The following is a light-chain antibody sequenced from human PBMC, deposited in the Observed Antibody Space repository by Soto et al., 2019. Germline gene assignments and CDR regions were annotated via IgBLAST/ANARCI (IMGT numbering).Light chain of an antibody. J-gene: IGKJ2*01. CDR3: QQYKDYVYT. V-gene: IGKV1-5*01. CDR1: QTVERW. Sequence: DIQMTQSPSTLSASVGDRVTITCRASQTVERWMAWYQQKPGKAPKLLISDVSTLERGVPSRFSGSGSATEFTLTISGLQPGDFATYYCQQYKDYVYTFGQGTKVDIK. CDR2: DVS.